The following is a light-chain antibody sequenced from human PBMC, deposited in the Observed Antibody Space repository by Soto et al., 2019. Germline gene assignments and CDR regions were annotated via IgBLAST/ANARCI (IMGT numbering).Light chain of an antibody. Sequence: QSALTQPASVSGSPGQSITISCTGTSSDVGNYNLVSWYQHHPGKAPKLMIYEVNKRPSGVSNRFSGSKSGNTASLTISGLQAKDEAAYYCCSYADSFYFFGTGTKVTVL. J-gene: IGLJ1*01. CDR1: SSDVGNYNL. V-gene: IGLV2-23*02. CDR3: CSYADSFYF. CDR2: EVN.